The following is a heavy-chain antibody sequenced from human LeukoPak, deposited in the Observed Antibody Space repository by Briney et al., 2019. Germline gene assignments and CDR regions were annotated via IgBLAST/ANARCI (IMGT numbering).Heavy chain of an antibody. V-gene: IGHV1-2*02. Sequence: ASVKVSCKASGYTFTGYYMHWVRQAPGQGLEWMGWINPNSGGTNYAQKFQGRVTMTRDTSISTAYMELSRLRSDDTAVYYCARDYFTMVRGVIIGAGYWGQGTLVTVSS. CDR1: GYTFTGYY. CDR2: INPNSGGT. J-gene: IGHJ4*02. D-gene: IGHD3-10*01. CDR3: ARDYFTMVRGVIIGAGY.